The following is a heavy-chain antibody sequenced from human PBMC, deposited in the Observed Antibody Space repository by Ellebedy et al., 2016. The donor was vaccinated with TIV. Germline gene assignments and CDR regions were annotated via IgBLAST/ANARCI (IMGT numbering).Heavy chain of an antibody. J-gene: IGHJ6*02. V-gene: IGHV3-74*01. CDR1: GFTFSSYV. CDR2: INHDGSIT. Sequence: GGSLRLSCAASGFTFSSYVMHWVRQAPGKGLVWVSRINHDGSITNYADSVKGRFTISRDNAKNTLHLQMNSLRAEETAVYYCARDDYGESGGMDVWGQGTTVTVSS. D-gene: IGHD4-17*01. CDR3: ARDDYGESGGMDV.